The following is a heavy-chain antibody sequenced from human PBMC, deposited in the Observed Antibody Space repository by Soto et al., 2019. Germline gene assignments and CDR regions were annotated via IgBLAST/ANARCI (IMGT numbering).Heavy chain of an antibody. J-gene: IGHJ6*02. D-gene: IGHD3-22*01. CDR2: IYYSGST. V-gene: IGHV4-31*03. CDR3: ARVVTMIENGYYYYYYGMDV. Sequence: SETLSLTCTVSGGSISSGGYYWSWIRQHPGKGLEWIGYIYYSGSTYYNPSLKSRVTISVDTSKNQFSLKLSSVTAADTAVYYCARVVTMIENGYYYYYYGMDVWGQGTTVTVSS. CDR1: GGSISSGGYY.